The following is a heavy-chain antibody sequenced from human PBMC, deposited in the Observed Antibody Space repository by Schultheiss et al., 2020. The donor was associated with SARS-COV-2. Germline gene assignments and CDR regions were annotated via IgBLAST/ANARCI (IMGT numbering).Heavy chain of an antibody. D-gene: IGHD5-18*01. J-gene: IGHJ5*02. CDR2: IRSKARNYAT. Sequence: GGSLRLSCAASGFSFSGSGIYWVRQASGKGLEWVGRIRSKARNYATTYAASVKGRFIISRDESRNTSYLQMNSLKIEDTAVYYCTRNSTSSGWFDPWGQGTLVTVSS. V-gene: IGHV3-73*01. CDR1: GFSFSGSG. CDR3: TRNSTSSGWFDP.